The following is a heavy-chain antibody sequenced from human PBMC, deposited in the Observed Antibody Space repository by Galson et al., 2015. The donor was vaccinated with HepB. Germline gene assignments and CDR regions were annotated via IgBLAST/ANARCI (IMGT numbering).Heavy chain of an antibody. J-gene: IGHJ4*02. Sequence: SVKVSCKASGYTFTSYYMHWVRQAPGQGLEWMGIINPSGGSTSYAQKFQGRVTMTRDTSTSTVYMELSSLRSEDTAVYYCARVGGYCSSTSCYMSSSWTSDYWGQGTLVTVSS. V-gene: IGHV1-46*01. CDR3: ARVGGYCSSTSCYMSSSWTSDY. D-gene: IGHD2-2*01. CDR1: GYTFTSYY. CDR2: INPSGGST.